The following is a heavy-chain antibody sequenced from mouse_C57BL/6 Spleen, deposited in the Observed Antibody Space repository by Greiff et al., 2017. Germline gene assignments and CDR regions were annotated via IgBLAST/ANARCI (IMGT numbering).Heavy chain of an antibody. CDR1: GFTFSSYA. CDR3: TRGYDYDVETLYFDY. D-gene: IGHD2-4*01. CDR2: ISSGGDYI. Sequence: EVKLVESGEGLVKPGGSLKLSCAASGFTFSSYAMSWVRQTPEKRLEWVAYISSGGDYIYYADTVKGRFTISRDNARNTLYLQMSSLKSEDTAMYYCTRGYDYDVETLYFDYWGQGTTLTVSS. V-gene: IGHV5-9-1*02. J-gene: IGHJ2*01.